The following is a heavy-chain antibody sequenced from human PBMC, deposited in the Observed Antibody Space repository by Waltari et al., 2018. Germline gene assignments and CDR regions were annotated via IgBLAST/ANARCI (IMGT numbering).Heavy chain of an antibody. V-gene: IGHV3-9*01. CDR3: AKASTGQYYYFDY. J-gene: IGHJ4*02. CDR2: ISWNSGSI. Sequence: EVQLVESGGGLVQPGRSLRLSCPASGFAFDDFAMHWVRQAPGKGLEWVSGISWNSGSIGYADSVKGRFTISRDNAKNSLYLQMNSLRAEDTALYYCAKASTGQYYYFDYWGQGTLVTVSS. CDR1: GFAFDDFA.